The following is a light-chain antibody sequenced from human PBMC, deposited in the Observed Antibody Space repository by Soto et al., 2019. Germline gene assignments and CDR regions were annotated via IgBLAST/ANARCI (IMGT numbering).Light chain of an antibody. CDR2: KAS. CDR3: QQYDNYPYT. Sequence: DIKMTQSPSILSASVGDRVTITCRASQSVSSWLAWYQQRPGKAPKILIYKASTLESGVPSRFSGSGSGTDFTLTISSLQPDDFATYFCQQYDNYPYTFGQGTKLEIK. J-gene: IGKJ2*01. CDR1: QSVSSW. V-gene: IGKV1-5*03.